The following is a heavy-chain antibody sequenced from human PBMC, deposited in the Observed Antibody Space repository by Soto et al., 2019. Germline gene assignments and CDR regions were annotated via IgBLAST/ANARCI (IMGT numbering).Heavy chain of an antibody. CDR2: ISGSGGST. Sequence: GGSLRLSCAASGFTFSSYAMSWVRQAPGKGLEWVSAISGSGGSTYYADSVKGRFTISRDNSKNTLYLQMNSLRAEDTAVYYCAKDQNIGITMIVVATDAFDIWGQGTMVTVSS. CDR1: GFTFSSYA. CDR3: AKDQNIGITMIVVATDAFDI. V-gene: IGHV3-23*01. J-gene: IGHJ3*02. D-gene: IGHD3-22*01.